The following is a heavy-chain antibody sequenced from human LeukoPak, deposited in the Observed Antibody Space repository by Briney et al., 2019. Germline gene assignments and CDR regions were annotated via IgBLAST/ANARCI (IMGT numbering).Heavy chain of an antibody. Sequence: ASVKVSCKASGYTFTSSAMHWVRQAPGQRLEWMGWINAGNGNTKYSQKFQGRVTITRDTSASTAYMELSSLRSEDTAVYYCARGPTYCSGGSCWCVYWGQGTLVTVSS. CDR2: INAGNGNT. J-gene: IGHJ4*02. CDR1: GYTFTSSA. V-gene: IGHV1-3*01. D-gene: IGHD2-15*01. CDR3: ARGPTYCSGGSCWCVY.